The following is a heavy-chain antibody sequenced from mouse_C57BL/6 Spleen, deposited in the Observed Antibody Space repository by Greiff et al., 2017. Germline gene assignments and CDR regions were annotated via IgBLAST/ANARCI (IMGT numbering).Heavy chain of an antibody. V-gene: IGHV1-22*01. CDR3: ASTMITRWFAY. J-gene: IGHJ3*01. CDR1: GYTFTDYN. D-gene: IGHD2-4*01. CDR2: INPNNGGT. Sequence: VHVKQSGPELVKPGASVKMSCKASGYTFTDYNMHWVKQSHGKSLEWIGYINPNNGGTSYNQKFKGKATLTVNKSSSTAYMELRSLTSEDSAVYYCASTMITRWFAYWGQGTLVTVSA.